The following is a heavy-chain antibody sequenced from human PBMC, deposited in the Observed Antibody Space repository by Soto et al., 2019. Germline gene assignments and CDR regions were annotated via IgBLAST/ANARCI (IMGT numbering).Heavy chain of an antibody. CDR1: GDTFNFYT. V-gene: IGHV1-69*02. J-gene: IGHJ4*02. CDR3: ATSYGSGYRAFDS. CDR2: INPILSMS. D-gene: IGHD3-10*01. Sequence: QVQLVQSGADGQRPGSSVRVSCKASGDTFNFYTINWVRQAPGQGLQWMGSINPILSMSNYAPRFQGRVTMTADKSTSTAYMELSSLRSEDTAMYYCATSYGSGYRAFDSWGQGALVTVSS.